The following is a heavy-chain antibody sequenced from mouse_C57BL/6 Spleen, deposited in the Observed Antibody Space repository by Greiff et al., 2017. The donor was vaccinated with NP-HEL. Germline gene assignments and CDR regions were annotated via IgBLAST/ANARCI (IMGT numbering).Heavy chain of an antibody. J-gene: IGHJ2*01. CDR1: GFTFSSYG. CDR3: ARRLDDYEDYFDY. V-gene: IGHV5-6*01. D-gene: IGHD2-4*01. CDR2: ISSGGSYT. Sequence: EVQGVESGGDLVKPGGSLKLSCAASGFTFSSYGMSWVRQTPDKRLEWVATISSGGSYTYYPDSVKGRFTISRDNAKNTLYLQMSSLKSEDTAMYYCARRLDDYEDYFDYWGQGTTLTVSS.